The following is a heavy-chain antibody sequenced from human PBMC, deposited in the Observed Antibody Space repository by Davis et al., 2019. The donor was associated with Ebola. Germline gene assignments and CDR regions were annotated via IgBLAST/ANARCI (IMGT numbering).Heavy chain of an antibody. V-gene: IGHV1-3*04. CDR3: ARAKYSYDEIDY. CDR2: INTRNEVT. D-gene: IGHD5-18*01. CDR1: GYTFTSYA. J-gene: IGHJ4*02. Sequence: AASVKVPCKAFGYTFTSYAVHWVRQAPGQGLEWVGWINTRNEVTKYSQRMQDRVTINRETSASTAYMELSSLRSEDTAVYYCARAKYSYDEIDYWGQGTLVTVSS.